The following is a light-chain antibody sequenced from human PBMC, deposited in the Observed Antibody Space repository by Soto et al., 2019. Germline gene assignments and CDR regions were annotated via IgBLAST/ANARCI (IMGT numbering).Light chain of an antibody. CDR3: QQRSNWPSIT. J-gene: IGKJ5*01. V-gene: IGKV3-11*01. Sequence: EIVLTQSPATVSLSPGERATLSCRASQSVSSYLAWYQQKPGQAPSLLIYDTSNRATGIPARFSGSGSGTDFTLTISSLEPEDFAVYYCQQRSNWPSITFGQGTRLEI. CDR2: DTS. CDR1: QSVSSY.